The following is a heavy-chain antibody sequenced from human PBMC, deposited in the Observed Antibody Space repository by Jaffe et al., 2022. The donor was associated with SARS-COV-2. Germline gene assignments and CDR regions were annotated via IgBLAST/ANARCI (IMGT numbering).Heavy chain of an antibody. J-gene: IGHJ4*02. D-gene: IGHD3-16*02. CDR1: GFTYHHYA. V-gene: IGHV3-23*01. CDR3: AKGGLSYRQYHQRLDS. CDR2: ISGSGANT. Sequence: EVQVLESGGGLGQPGGSLRLSCAASGFTYHHYAMTWVRQAPGKGLEWVSSISGSGANTYYADSVKGRFTISRDNSKNTAYLQMNSLKVEDTAVYYCAKGGLSYRQYHQRLDSWGQGTLVTLSS.